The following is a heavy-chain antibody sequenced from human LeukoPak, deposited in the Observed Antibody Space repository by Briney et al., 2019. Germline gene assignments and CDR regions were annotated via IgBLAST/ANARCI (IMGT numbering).Heavy chain of an antibody. CDR3: ARSLWFGELFSNWFDP. J-gene: IGHJ5*02. D-gene: IGHD3-10*01. CDR2: IYYSGST. Sequence: PSETLSLTCTVSGGSISSYYWSWIRQPPGKGLEWIGYIYYSGSTNYNPSLKSRVTISVDTSKNQFSLKLSSVTAADTAVYYCARSLWFGELFSNWFDPWGQGTLVTVSS. V-gene: IGHV4-59*01. CDR1: GGSISSYY.